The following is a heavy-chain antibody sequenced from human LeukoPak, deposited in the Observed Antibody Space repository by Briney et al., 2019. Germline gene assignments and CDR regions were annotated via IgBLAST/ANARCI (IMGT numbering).Heavy chain of an antibody. Sequence: GGSLRLSCAASGFTFSSYAMNWLRQAPGKGLEWVSAISGSGDTTYWADSVKGRFTISRDNSRNTVHLQMVSLRAEDTAVYYCGKTRSDNWFGACSYDYWGQGTLVTVSS. CDR3: GKTRSDNWFGACSYDY. J-gene: IGHJ4*02. V-gene: IGHV3-23*01. CDR2: ISGSGDTT. D-gene: IGHD2-21*02. CDR1: GFTFSSYA.